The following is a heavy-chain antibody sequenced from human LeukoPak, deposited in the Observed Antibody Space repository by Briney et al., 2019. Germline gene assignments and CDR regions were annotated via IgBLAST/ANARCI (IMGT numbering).Heavy chain of an antibody. J-gene: IGHJ4*02. CDR2: INPSGTGT. CDR1: GYTITNNY. Sequence: ASVKVSCKASGYTITNNYMHWVRQAPGQGLEWMGVINPSGTGTSYAQKLQGRVTMTTDTSTSTAYMELRSLRSDDTAVYYCARDEGLFDYWGQGTLVTVSS. V-gene: IGHV1-46*01. CDR3: ARDEGLFDY.